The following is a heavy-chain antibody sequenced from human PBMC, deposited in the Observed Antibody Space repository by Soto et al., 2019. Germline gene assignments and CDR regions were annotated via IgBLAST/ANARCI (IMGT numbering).Heavy chain of an antibody. V-gene: IGHV1-8*01. J-gene: IGHJ6*02. CDR1: GYTFSNFD. CDR2: MNANSGNT. D-gene: IGHD3-16*01. CDR3: ARGNPYNYAGFDV. Sequence: QAQLEQSGAEVKKPGASVKVSCKASGYTFSNFDINWLRQASGQGPEWMGWMNANSGNTFYSQRFQGKFTMTWDTSLSTAYMEMNNLMSEDTAVYYCARGNPYNYAGFDVWGQGTTVTVSS.